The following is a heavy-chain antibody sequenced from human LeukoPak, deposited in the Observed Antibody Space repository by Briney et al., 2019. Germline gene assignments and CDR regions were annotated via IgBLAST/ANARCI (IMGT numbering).Heavy chain of an antibody. Sequence: SETLSLTCTVSGGSISSYYWSWIRQPPGKGLEWIGYIYYSGSTNYNPSLKSRVTISVDTSKNQFSLKLSSVTAADTAVYYCARDYYGSGSCRGFDPLGQGTLVTVSS. J-gene: IGHJ5*02. CDR3: ARDYYGSGSCRGFDP. D-gene: IGHD3-10*01. CDR2: IYYSGST. CDR1: GGSISSYY. V-gene: IGHV4-59*01.